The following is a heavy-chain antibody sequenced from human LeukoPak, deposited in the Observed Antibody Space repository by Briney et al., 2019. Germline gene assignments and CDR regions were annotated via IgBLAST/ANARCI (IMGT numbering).Heavy chain of an antibody. Sequence: ASVKVSCKASGYTFPRYGISWVRRAPGQGLECMGWINPNSGGTNYAQKFQGRVTMTRDTSTSTAYMELSRLTADDTAFYYCARVVAATRIDYWGQGTLVTVSS. J-gene: IGHJ4*02. V-gene: IGHV1-2*02. CDR1: GYTFPRYG. CDR3: ARVVAATRIDY. CDR2: INPNSGGT. D-gene: IGHD2-15*01.